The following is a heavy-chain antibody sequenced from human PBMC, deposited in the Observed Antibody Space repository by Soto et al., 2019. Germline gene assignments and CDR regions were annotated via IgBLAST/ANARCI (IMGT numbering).Heavy chain of an antibody. CDR3: ARVVTDYYYGSGSYAYYFDS. D-gene: IGHD3-10*01. V-gene: IGHV3-7*01. CDR2: IKQDGSEE. Sequence: EAQLVDSGGGLVQPGGSLRLSCTASGFTFRTYWMSWVRQAPGKGLEWVANIKQDGSEEYYVDSVKGRFSISRDNAKNSLYLQMSSLRAEDTAVYHCARVVTDYYYGSGSYAYYFDSWGQGTLVTVSS. J-gene: IGHJ4*02. CDR1: GFTFRTYW.